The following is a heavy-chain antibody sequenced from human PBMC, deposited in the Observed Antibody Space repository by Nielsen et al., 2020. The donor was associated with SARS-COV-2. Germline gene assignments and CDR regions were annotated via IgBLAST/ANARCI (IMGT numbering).Heavy chain of an antibody. D-gene: IGHD4-17*01. V-gene: IGHV4-59*08. CDR2: IYYGGST. Sequence: SETLSLTCTVSGGSIRSYYWSWIRQPPGKGLEWIGSIYYGGSTNYNPSLKSRVTVSVDTSKNQLSLRLSSVTAADTAVYFCARHVSIEGRYGDWPYYFDSWGQGTLVTVSS. J-gene: IGHJ4*02. CDR3: ARHVSIEGRYGDWPYYFDS. CDR1: GGSIRSYY.